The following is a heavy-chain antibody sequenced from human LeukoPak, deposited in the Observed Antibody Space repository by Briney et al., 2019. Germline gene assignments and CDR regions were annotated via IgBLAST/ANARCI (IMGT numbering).Heavy chain of an antibody. D-gene: IGHD6-19*01. CDR3: TRHYSSGWYDFDY. J-gene: IGHJ4*02. V-gene: IGHV3-73*01. Sequence: GGSLRLSCAASGFTFSGSAMHWVRQACGKGLEWVGRIRSKANRYATAYAALVKGRFTNSRDDSKNTAYLQMNSLKTEDTAVYYCTRHYSSGWYDFDYWGQGTLVTVSS. CDR1: GFTFSGSA. CDR2: IRSKANRYAT.